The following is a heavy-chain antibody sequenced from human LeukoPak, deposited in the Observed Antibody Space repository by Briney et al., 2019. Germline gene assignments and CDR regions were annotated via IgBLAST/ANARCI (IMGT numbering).Heavy chain of an antibody. V-gene: IGHV4-34*01. CDR3: ASLLLDV. CDR2: VNHSGST. J-gene: IGHJ6*04. Sequence: SETLSLTCTVSAGSVTGYYWNWIRQPPGKGLEWIGDVNHSGSTNYNPSLKSRITISLDTSKNQVSLKLTSVTAADTAVYYCASLLLDVWGKGTTVTVSS. CDR1: AGSVTGYY.